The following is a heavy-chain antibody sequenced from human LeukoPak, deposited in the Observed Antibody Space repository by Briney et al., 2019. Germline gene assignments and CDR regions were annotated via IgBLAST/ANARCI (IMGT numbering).Heavy chain of an antibody. D-gene: IGHD3-16*02. CDR3: ARDYVWGSYRVVPSLIQSYYMDV. J-gene: IGHJ6*03. CDR2: INNSRST. CDR1: GGTFSGYY. Sequence: PSETLTLTCAVSGGTFSGYYLNWIRQPPGKGLEWVGEINNSRSTNYNPSPKRRRSTTSDTSKNQFSLKLSSVTAADTAVYYCARDYVWGSYRVVPSLIQSYYMDVWGKGTTVTVSS. V-gene: IGHV4-34*08.